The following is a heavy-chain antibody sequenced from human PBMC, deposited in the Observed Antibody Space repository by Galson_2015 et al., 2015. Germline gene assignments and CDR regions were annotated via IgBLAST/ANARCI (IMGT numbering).Heavy chain of an antibody. V-gene: IGHV1-69*13. CDR2: ICSIVGAA. CDR3: ATVLAVAGGHSDAFDI. J-gene: IGHJ3*02. Sequence: SVKVSCKASGYTFSSYAIRWVRQAPGQGLEWMGGICSIVGAANYGHNFQGRVTMAGDESTSTAYMELSSLRSEDTAVYYCATVLAVAGGHSDAFDIWGKGTMVTVSS. CDR1: GYTFSSYA. D-gene: IGHD6-19*01.